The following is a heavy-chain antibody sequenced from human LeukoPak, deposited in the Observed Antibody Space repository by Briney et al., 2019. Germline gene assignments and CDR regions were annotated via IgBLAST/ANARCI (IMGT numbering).Heavy chain of an antibody. D-gene: IGHD3-10*01. J-gene: IGHJ4*02. V-gene: IGHV3-23*01. CDR3: ARQGGSGSSEFDY. CDR2: ISGSGGST. Sequence: PGGSLRLSCAASGFTFSTYPMTWVRQAPGKGLEWVSAISGSGGSTYYADSVKGRFTISRDNSKNTLYLQMNSLRAEDTAVYYCARQGGSGSSEFDYWGQGTLVPVSS. CDR1: GFTFSTYP.